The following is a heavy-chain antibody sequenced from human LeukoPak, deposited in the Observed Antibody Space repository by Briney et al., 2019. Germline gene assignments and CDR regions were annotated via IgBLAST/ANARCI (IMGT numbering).Heavy chain of an antibody. CDR3: AREETTVVTPFTRNWFDP. Sequence: ASVKVSCKASGYTFTSYDINWVRQATGQGLEWMGWMNPNSGNTGYAQKFQGRVTITADKSTSTAYMELSSLRSEDTAVYYCAREETTVVTPFTRNWFDPWGQGTLVTVSS. J-gene: IGHJ5*02. D-gene: IGHD4-23*01. CDR2: MNPNSGNT. V-gene: IGHV1-8*01. CDR1: GYTFTSYD.